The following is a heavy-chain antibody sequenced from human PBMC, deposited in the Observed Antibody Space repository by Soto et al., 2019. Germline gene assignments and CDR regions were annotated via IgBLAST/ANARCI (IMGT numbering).Heavy chain of an antibody. Sequence: QAQLQQWGAGLLKPSETLSLTCAVYGGSFSGHYWSWIRQPPGKGLEWLGEINHGGSTNYNPSLKSRVTISVDTSKNQFSLKLTSVIAADTAVYYCARGFALTEGVDRGAPDKYYLDSWGRGTLVTVSS. CDR2: INHGGST. D-gene: IGHD2-21*01. CDR1: GGSFSGHY. J-gene: IGHJ4*02. CDR3: ARGFALTEGVDRGAPDKYYLDS. V-gene: IGHV4-34*01.